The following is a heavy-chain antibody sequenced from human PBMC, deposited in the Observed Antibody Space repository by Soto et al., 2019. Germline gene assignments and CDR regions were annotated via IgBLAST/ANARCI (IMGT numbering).Heavy chain of an antibody. CDR2: IHYSGST. CDR3: TRGGDAYKNGH. D-gene: IGHD2-21*01. CDR1: GGSVNIGTYY. Sequence: QVQLQESGPGLVKPSETLSLTCTVPGGSVNIGTYYGSWIRQPPGKGLEWIGFIHYSGSTNYNPSLKSRVTMSVDTSKNQFSLKLTSVNAADTAVYYCTRGGDAYKNGHWGQGTLVTVSS. J-gene: IGHJ4*02. V-gene: IGHV4-61*01.